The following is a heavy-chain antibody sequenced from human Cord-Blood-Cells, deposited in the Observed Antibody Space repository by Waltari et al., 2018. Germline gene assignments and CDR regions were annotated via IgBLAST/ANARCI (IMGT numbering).Heavy chain of an antibody. J-gene: IGHJ5*02. D-gene: IGHD5-12*01. CDR1: GGTFSTDA. CDR2: IIPIFGTA. CDR3: ARGSDSGYDYWFDP. Sequence: QVQLVQSGAEVKKPGSSVKVSCKASGGTFSTDAISWVRPAPGQGLEWMGGIIPIFGTANYAQKFQGRVTITADKSTSTAYMELSSLRSEDTAVYYCARGSDSGYDYWFDPWGQGTLVTVSS. V-gene: IGHV1-69*06.